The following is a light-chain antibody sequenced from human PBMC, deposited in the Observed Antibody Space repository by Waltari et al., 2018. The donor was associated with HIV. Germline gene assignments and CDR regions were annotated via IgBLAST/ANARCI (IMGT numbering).Light chain of an antibody. J-gene: IGLJ3*02. CDR2: RND. Sequence: QSVVTQPPSASGTPGQNISISCSGDISNLGGNFVYWYQQRPGTAPRLLIYRNDPPPSGVPARFSGSKSATSASLAISGLRSEDEADYHCSTWDNSLSHWVFGGGTKVTVL. CDR3: STWDNSLSHWV. CDR1: ISNLGGNF. V-gene: IGLV1-47*01.